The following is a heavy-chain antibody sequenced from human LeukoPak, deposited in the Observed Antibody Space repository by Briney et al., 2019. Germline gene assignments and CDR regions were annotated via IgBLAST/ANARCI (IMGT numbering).Heavy chain of an antibody. J-gene: IGHJ2*01. D-gene: IGHD6-19*01. CDR2: INHSGST. Sequence: KPSETLSLTCAVYGGSFSGYYWSWIRQPPGKGLEWIGEINHSGSTNYNPSLKSRVTISVDTSKNQFSLKLNSVTAADTAVYYCAKTVAGYWYFDLWGRGTLVTVSS. CDR1: GGSFSGYY. V-gene: IGHV4-34*01. CDR3: AKTVAGYWYFDL.